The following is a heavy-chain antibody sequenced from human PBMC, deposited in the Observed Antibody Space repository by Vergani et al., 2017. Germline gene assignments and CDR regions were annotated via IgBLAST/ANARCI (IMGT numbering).Heavy chain of an antibody. J-gene: IGHJ5*02. CDR1: GGTFSSYA. CDR3: ARGGVGGYCSRTSCFPVWFDP. D-gene: IGHD2-2*01. Sequence: QVQLVQSGAEVKKPGSSVKVSCKASGGTFSSYAISWVRQAPGQGLEWMGGIIPIFGTANYAQKFQGRVTITADESTSTAYMELSSLRSEDTAVYYCARGGVGGYCSRTSCFPVWFDPWGQGTLVTVSS. CDR2: IIPIFGTA. V-gene: IGHV1-69*01.